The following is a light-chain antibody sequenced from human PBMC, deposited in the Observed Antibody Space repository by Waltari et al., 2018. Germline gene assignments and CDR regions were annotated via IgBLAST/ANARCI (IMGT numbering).Light chain of an antibody. CDR2: DAT. V-gene: IGKV3-11*01. CDR1: QSVDNF. J-gene: IGKJ2*01. CDR3: HQGSTWPRT. Sequence: IVLTQSPVTLSLSPWQRATLSCRASQSVDNFLGWYHQKPGQAPRLLIYDATKRAPGIPARFSGGGSATDFTLTISSLEPEDVGLYYCHQGSTWPRTFGQGTKLEI.